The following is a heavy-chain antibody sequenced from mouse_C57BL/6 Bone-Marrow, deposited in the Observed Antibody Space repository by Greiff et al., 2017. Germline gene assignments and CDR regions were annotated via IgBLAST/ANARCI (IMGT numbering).Heavy chain of an antibody. V-gene: IGHV1-81*01. CDR2: IYPRSGNT. Sequence: QVQLQQSGAELARPGASVTLSCTASGYTFTSYGISWVKQRTGQGLEWIGEIYPRSGNTYYNEKFKGKATLTADKSSSTAYMELRSLTSEDSAGYFCARMRWLLRGWFAYWGQGTLVTVSA. D-gene: IGHD2-3*01. CDR3: ARMRWLLRGWFAY. J-gene: IGHJ3*01. CDR1: GYTFTSYG.